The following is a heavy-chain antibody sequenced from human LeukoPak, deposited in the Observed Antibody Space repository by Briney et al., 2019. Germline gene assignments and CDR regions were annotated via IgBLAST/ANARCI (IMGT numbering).Heavy chain of an antibody. V-gene: IGHV5-10-1*01. D-gene: IGHD6-19*01. Sequence: GESLKISCKGSGYSFTSYWISWVRQMPGKGLEWLGRIDPSDSYTYYSPSFQGHVTISADKSISTAYLQWSSLKASDTAMYYCARQSRGQAASAPFWGQGTLVTVSS. CDR3: ARQSRGQAASAPF. CDR1: GYSFTSYW. J-gene: IGHJ4*02. CDR2: IDPSDSYT.